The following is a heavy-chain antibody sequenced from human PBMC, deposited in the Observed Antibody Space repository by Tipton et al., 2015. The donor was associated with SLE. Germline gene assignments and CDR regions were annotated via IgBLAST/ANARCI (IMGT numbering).Heavy chain of an antibody. CDR3: AKGSSGSGSYLPFDE. V-gene: IGHV3-30*18. J-gene: IGHJ4*02. Sequence: SLRFSCAASGFTFRDYGMHWVRQAPGMGLEWVAFISYDGSNEYYGDSVKGRFTISRDNSKNTLYLQMNSLRAEDTALYYCAKGSSGSGSYLPFDEWGQGTLVTVSS. CDR1: GFTFRDYG. D-gene: IGHD3-10*01. CDR2: ISYDGSNE.